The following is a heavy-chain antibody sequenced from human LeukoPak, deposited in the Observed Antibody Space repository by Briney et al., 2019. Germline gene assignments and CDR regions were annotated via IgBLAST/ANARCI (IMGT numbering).Heavy chain of an antibody. CDR1: GGTCSSYA. D-gene: IGHD2-15*01. Sequence: GASVKVSFKASGGTCSSYAISWVRQGPRQGLEWMGRIIPIFGTASYAQKFQGRVTITTDASTSTAYMELSRLRSEDTAVSYCAREERRGGKATPDFDYWGQGTLVTVSS. J-gene: IGHJ4*02. CDR3: AREERRGGKATPDFDY. CDR2: IIPIFGTA. V-gene: IGHV1-69*05.